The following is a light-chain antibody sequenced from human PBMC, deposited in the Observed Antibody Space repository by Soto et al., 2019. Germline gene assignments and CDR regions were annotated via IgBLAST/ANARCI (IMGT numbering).Light chain of an antibody. CDR2: DVT. CDR3: CSYAGSYTYV. CDR1: NSDVGTFYF. V-gene: IGLV2-11*01. Sequence: QSALTQPRSVSGSPGQSVTISCTGTNSDVGTFYFVSWYQQYPDKGPKLIIYDVTERPSGVPDRFSGSKSGNTASLTISGLQDEDEADYSCCSYAGSYTYVFGSGTKVTV. J-gene: IGLJ1*01.